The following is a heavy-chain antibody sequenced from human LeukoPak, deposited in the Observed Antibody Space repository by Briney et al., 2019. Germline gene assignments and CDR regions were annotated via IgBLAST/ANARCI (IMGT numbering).Heavy chain of an antibody. CDR1: GGSIGSSSYY. CDR3: ARRGITYSSSFFAF. J-gene: IGHJ4*02. Sequence: SETLSLTCTVSGGSIGSSSYYWAWIRQPPGKGLEWIGHIFYSGNTYYNPSLKSRVTISVDTSKNQFSLHLSSVTAADTATYYCARRGITYSSSFFAFWGQGTPVTVSS. V-gene: IGHV4-39*01. D-gene: IGHD1-26*01. CDR2: IFYSGNT.